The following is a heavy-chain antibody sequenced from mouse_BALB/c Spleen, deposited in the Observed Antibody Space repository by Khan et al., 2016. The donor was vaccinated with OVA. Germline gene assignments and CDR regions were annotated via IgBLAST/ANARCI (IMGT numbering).Heavy chain of an antibody. J-gene: IGHJ4*01. CDR3: ARQPYYHYNIMDY. Sequence: QVQLKESGPGLVAPSQSLSITCTISGFSLTNYGVHWVRQPPRKGLEWLVVIWSDGSTTYNSALKSRLTITKDNSKSQVFLEMNSLQTDDTAMYFCARQPYYHYNIMDYWGQGTSVTVSS. D-gene: IGHD2-10*01. CDR1: GFSLTNYG. CDR2: IWSDGST. V-gene: IGHV2-6-1*01.